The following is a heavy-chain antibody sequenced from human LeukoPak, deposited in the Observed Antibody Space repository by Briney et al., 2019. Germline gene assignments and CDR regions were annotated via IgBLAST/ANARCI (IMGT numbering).Heavy chain of an antibody. V-gene: IGHV1-2*02. CDR2: INPNSGGT. D-gene: IGHD5-18*01. Sequence: ASVKVSCKASGYTFTGYYMHWVRQAPGQGLEWMGWINPNSGGTNYAQKFQGRVTMTRDTPISTAYMELSRLRSDDTAVYYCARPSGYSYKNYYYGMDVWGQGTTVTVSS. CDR1: GYTFTGYY. CDR3: ARPSGYSYKNYYYGMDV. J-gene: IGHJ6*02.